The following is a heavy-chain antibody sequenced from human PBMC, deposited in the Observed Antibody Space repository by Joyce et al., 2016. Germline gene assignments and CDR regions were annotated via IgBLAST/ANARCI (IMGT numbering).Heavy chain of an antibody. CDR1: GFIFRNYW. CDR3: VRAQVLADDVFNI. CDR2: IDNDGSIT. D-gene: IGHD2/OR15-2a*01. J-gene: IGHJ3*02. V-gene: IGHV3-74*01. Sequence: QLVDSGGGLVQPEGSLRLSCAASGFIFRNYWMHWVRQAPGKGLMWVSRIDNDGSITNYADSVKGRFTISRDNAKNTLYLEMNNLRVEDTAVYFCVRAQVLADDVFNIWGQGTKVTVSS.